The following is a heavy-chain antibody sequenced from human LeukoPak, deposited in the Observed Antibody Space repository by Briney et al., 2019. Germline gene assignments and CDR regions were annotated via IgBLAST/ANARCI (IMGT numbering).Heavy chain of an antibody. Sequence: PSQTLSLTCTVSGASIDFESYYWSWVRQSGGKGLEWIGRIDHGGVTNYNPSLQSRVTISLDTSQKQFSLKLNSVTAADTAVYYCARGHDYNSEYFQHWGQATLSASPQ. V-gene: IGHV4-61*02. CDR3: ARGHDYNSEYFQH. J-gene: IGHJ1*01. CDR2: IDHGGVT. D-gene: IGHD4-11*01. CDR1: GASIDFESYY.